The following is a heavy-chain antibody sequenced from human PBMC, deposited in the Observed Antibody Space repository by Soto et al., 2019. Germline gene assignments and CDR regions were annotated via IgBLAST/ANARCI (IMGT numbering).Heavy chain of an antibody. D-gene: IGHD2-2*01. J-gene: IGHJ5*02. CDR1: GGSISTYY. CDR2: MYYSGST. Sequence: SETLSLTCTVSGGSISTYYWSWIRQPPGKGLEWIGYMYYSGSTNYNPSLESRVTMSVDTSKNLFSLKLSSVTAADTAVYYCARVTVVVPAASLRWFDPWGQGTLVTVSS. V-gene: IGHV4-59*01. CDR3: ARVTVVVPAASLRWFDP.